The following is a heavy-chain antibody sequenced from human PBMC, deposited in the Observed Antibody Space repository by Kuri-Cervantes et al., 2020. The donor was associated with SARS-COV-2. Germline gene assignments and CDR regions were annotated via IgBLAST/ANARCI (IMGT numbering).Heavy chain of an antibody. V-gene: IGHV3-30*18. CDR2: ISHDGKNK. J-gene: IGHJ4*02. Sequence: GESLKISCAASGLTFSSYWMHWVRQAPGKGLEWVAVISHDGKNKKCIASGKGRFTISRDNSQNTLYLHMKSLRSEDTAMYYCAKDRVGVQDFWGQGTLVTVSS. D-gene: IGHD2-21*01. CDR3: AKDRVGVQDF. CDR1: GLTFSSYW.